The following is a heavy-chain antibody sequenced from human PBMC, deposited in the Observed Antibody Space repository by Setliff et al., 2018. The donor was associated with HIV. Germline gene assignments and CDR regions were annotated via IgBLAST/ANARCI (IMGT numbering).Heavy chain of an antibody. J-gene: IGHJ3*02. CDR2: VNNDGTDT. Sequence: GESLRHSCVASGFTFNSYWMYWVRQAPGKGLVCVSRVNNDGTDTIYADSVKGRFTISRDNAKSTVYLQMGSLSADDTAVYYCARGEFNHAFDIWGQGTMVTVSS. V-gene: IGHV3-74*01. CDR1: GFTFNSYW. CDR3: ARGEFNHAFDI.